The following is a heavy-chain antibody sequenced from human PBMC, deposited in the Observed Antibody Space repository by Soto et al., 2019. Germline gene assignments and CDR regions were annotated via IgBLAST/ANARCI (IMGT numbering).Heavy chain of an antibody. J-gene: IGHJ4*02. D-gene: IGHD3-22*01. Sequence: GESLKISCNGSGYSFTSYWIGWVRQMPGKGLEWMGIIYPGDSDTRYSPSFQGQVTISADKSISTAYLQWSSLKASDTAMYYCARQGVLYYDSSGYYYGYWGQGTLVTVSS. CDR3: ARQGVLYYDSSGYYYGY. V-gene: IGHV5-51*01. CDR2: IYPGDSDT. CDR1: GYSFTSYW.